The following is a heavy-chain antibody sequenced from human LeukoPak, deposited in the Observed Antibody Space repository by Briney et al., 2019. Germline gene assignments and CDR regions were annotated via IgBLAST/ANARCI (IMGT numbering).Heavy chain of an antibody. Sequence: SETLSLTCTVSGGSISSYYWSWIRQPPGKGLEWIRHIYYSGSTNYNPSLKSRVTISVDTSKNQFSLKLSSVTAADTAVYYCARDFGVVANWFDPWGQGTLVTVSS. D-gene: IGHD3-3*01. CDR2: IYYSGST. J-gene: IGHJ5*02. V-gene: IGHV4-59*01. CDR3: ARDFGVVANWFDP. CDR1: GGSISSYY.